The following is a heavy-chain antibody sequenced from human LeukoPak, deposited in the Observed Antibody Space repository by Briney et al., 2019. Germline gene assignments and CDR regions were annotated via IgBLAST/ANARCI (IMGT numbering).Heavy chain of an antibody. CDR3: ARAGTTVTTNWFDP. D-gene: IGHD4-17*01. CDR1: GGSISSSSYY. V-gene: IGHV4-39*07. Sequence: SETLSLTCTVSGGSISSSSYYWGWIRQPPGKGLEWIGSIYYSGSTYYNPSLKSRVTISVDRSKNQFSLKLSSVTAADTAVYYCARAGTTVTTNWFDPWGQGTLVTVSS. CDR2: IYYSGST. J-gene: IGHJ5*02.